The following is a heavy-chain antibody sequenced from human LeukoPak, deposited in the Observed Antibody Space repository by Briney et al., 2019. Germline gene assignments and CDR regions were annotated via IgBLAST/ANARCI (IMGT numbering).Heavy chain of an antibody. CDR3: ARGYYDILTGYGTPFDY. J-gene: IGHJ4*02. CDR2: IYSGGST. CDR1: GFTVSSNY. Sequence: TGGSLRLSCAASGFTVSSNYMSWVRQAPGKGLEWVSVIYSGGSTYYADSVKGRFTISRDNSKNTLYLQMNSLRAEDTAVYYCARGYYDILTGYGTPFDYWGQGTLVTVSS. D-gene: IGHD3-9*01. V-gene: IGHV3-66*02.